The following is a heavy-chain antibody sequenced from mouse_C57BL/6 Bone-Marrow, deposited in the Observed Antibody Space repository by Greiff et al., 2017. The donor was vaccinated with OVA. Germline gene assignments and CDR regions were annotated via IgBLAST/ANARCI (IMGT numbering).Heavy chain of an antibody. CDR3: AIYDYGDVDV. CDR1: GFNIKNTY. D-gene: IGHD2-4*01. V-gene: IGHV14-3*01. Sequence: EVQLQQSVAELVRPGASVKLSCTASGFNIKNTYMHWVKQRPEQGLEWIGRIDPATGNTNYDQKFKGKATMTADTSSNTAYMQLSSLTSEDTAIYYCAIYDYGDVDVWGTGTTVTVSS. CDR2: IDPATGNT. J-gene: IGHJ1*03.